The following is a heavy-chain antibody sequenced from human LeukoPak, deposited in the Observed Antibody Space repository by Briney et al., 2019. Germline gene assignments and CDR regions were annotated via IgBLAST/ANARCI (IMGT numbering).Heavy chain of an antibody. V-gene: IGHV4-4*02. J-gene: IGHJ3*02. CDR1: GGSISSSNW. D-gene: IGHD1-26*01. Sequence: SGTLSLTCAVSGGSISSSNWWSWVRQPPGKGLEWIGEIYHSGSTNYNPSLKSRVTISVDKSKKQFSLKLSSVTAADTAVYYCARDGGSYLDAFDIWGQGTMVTVSS. CDR2: IYHSGST. CDR3: ARDGGSYLDAFDI.